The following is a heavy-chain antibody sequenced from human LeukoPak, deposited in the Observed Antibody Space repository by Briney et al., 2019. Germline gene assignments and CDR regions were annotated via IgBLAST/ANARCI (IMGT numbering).Heavy chain of an antibody. CDR1: GFTFGDYA. J-gene: IGHJ4*02. CDR2: IRSKAYGGTT. Sequence: GGSLRLSCTASGFTFGDYAMSWFRQAPGKGLEWVGFIRSKAYGGTTEYAASVKGRFTISRDDSKSIAYLQMNSLKTEDTAVYYCTRVGDIVVVPAALPRAFDYWGQGTLVTVSS. D-gene: IGHD2-2*01. V-gene: IGHV3-49*03. CDR3: TRVGDIVVVPAALPRAFDY.